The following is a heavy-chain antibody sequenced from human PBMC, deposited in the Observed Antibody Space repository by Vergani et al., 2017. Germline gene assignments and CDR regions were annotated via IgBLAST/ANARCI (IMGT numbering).Heavy chain of an antibody. CDR2: IIPIFGTA. CDR3: ASTRPSYLGDCSGGSCIFDY. D-gene: IGHD2-15*01. Sequence: QVQLVQSGAEVKKPGSSVKVSCKASGGTFSSYAISWVRQAPGQGLEWMGRIIPIFGTANYAQKFQGRVTITADESTSTAYMELSSLRSADTAVYYCASTRPSYLGDCSGGSCIFDYWGQGTLVTVSS. J-gene: IGHJ4*02. CDR1: GGTFSSYA. V-gene: IGHV1-69*18.